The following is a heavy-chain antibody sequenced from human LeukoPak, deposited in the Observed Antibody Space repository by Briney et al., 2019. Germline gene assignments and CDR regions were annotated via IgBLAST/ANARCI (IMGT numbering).Heavy chain of an antibody. V-gene: IGHV4-39*01. CDR3: ASTYYYNSATPNWFDT. J-gene: IGHJ5*02. CDR1: GVSITTIDYF. CDR2: FSESGNT. D-gene: IGHD3-10*01. Sequence: AETLSLTCSVSGVSITTIDYFWTWIRQPPGRGLEWIGSFSESGNTYSNPSLKTRVTLLRDTSKNQFSLMLNSVTAADTAVYFCASTYYYNSATPNWFDTWGQGVVVTVSS.